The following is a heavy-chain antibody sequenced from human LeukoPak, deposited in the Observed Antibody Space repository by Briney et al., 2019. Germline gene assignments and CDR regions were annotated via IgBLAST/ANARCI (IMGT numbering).Heavy chain of an antibody. CDR3: ARGSPNNSNWFDP. V-gene: IGHV1-2*02. Sequence: ASVKVSCTASGYTFTGYSMHWVRQAPGQGLEWIGWINPNGGGTYYAQKFQDRVTMTRDTSTSTAYMELSRLRSDDTSVYYCARGSPNNSNWFDPWGQGTLVTVSS. CDR1: GYTFTGYS. D-gene: IGHD1-20*01. CDR2: INPNGGGT. J-gene: IGHJ5*02.